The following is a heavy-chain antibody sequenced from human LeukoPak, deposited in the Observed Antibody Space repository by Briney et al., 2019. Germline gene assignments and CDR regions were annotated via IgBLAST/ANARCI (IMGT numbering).Heavy chain of an antibody. CDR3: ARGLFWSGYSSSFDY. V-gene: IGHV4-4*02. D-gene: IGHD3-3*01. Sequence: SETLSLTCAVSGGSISSSNWWTWVRQPPGKGLEWIGEIYDSGSTNYTPSLKSRVTISVDKSKNQFSLKLSSVTAADTAVYYCARGLFWSGYSSSFDYWGQGTLVTVSS. CDR2: IYDSGST. J-gene: IGHJ4*02. CDR1: GGSISSSNW.